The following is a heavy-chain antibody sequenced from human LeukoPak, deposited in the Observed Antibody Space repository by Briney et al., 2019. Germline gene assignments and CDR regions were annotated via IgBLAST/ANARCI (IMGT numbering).Heavy chain of an antibody. Sequence: KPSETLSLTCSVSGYSISSAYYWGWIRQPPGKGLEWIGSIYYSGSTYYNPSLKSRVTISVDTSKNQFSLKLNSVTAADTAVYYCARQGYYYDTSGYYQHFDSWGQGTLVTVSS. CDR1: GYSISSAYY. V-gene: IGHV4-38-2*02. J-gene: IGHJ4*02. D-gene: IGHD3-22*01. CDR2: IYYSGST. CDR3: ARQGYYYDTSGYYQHFDS.